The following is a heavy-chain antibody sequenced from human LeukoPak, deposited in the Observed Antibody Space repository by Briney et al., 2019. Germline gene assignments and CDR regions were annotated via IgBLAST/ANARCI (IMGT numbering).Heavy chain of an antibody. V-gene: IGHV4-31*03. CDR2: IYYSGST. D-gene: IGHD6-13*01. J-gene: IGHJ5*02. CDR1: GGSISSGGYY. CDR3: ARLPHSSSWYMSWFDP. Sequence: SQTLSLTCTVSGGSISSGGYYWSWIRQHPGKGLEWIGYIYYSGSTYYNPSLKSRVTISVDTSKNRFSLKLSSVTAADTAVYYCARLPHSSSWYMSWFDPWGQGTLVTVSS.